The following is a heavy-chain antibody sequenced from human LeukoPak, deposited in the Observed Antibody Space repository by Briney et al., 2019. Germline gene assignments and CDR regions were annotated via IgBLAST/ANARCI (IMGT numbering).Heavy chain of an antibody. CDR3: ATARRLRFLENDY. J-gene: IGHJ4*02. D-gene: IGHD3-3*01. Sequence: SETLSLTCAVYGGSFSGYYWSWIRQPPGKGLEWIGEINHSGSTNYNPSLKSRVTISVDTSKNQFSLKLSSVTAADTAVYYCATARRLRFLENDYWGQGTLVTVSS. CDR1: GGSFSGYY. V-gene: IGHV4-34*01. CDR2: INHSGST.